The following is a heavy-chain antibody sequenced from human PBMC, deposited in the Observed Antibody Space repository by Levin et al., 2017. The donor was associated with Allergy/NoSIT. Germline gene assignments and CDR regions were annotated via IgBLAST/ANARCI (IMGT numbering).Heavy chain of an antibody. CDR2: INHSGST. Sequence: SETLSLTCVVYGGSFSGYYWSWIRQPPGKGLEWIGEINHSGSTNYNPSLKSRVTISVDTSKNQFSLKLSSVTAADTAVYYCARGSPSPLYYDYGRDVWGQGTTVTVSS. CDR1: GGSFSGYY. V-gene: IGHV4-34*01. J-gene: IGHJ6*02. CDR3: ARGSPSPLYYDYGRDV.